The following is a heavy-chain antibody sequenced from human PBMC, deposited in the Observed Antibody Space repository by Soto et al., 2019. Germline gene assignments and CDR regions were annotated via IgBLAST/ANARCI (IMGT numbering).Heavy chain of an antibody. D-gene: IGHD1-26*01. J-gene: IGHJ4*02. Sequence: QVQLVQSGPEVKKPGASVKVSCKGSGYTFSNYGVTLVRQAPGQGLERLGWVSAYNRNTDYAQKFEDRATMTIYTSTNTAYLELRGLTPDDTAVYYCARERRWEPLLYWGQGTL. V-gene: IGHV1-18*01. CDR3: ARERRWEPLLY. CDR1: GYTFSNYG. CDR2: VSAYNRNT.